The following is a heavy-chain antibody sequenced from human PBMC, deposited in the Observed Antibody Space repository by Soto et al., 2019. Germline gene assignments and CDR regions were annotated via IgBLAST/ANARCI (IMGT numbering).Heavy chain of an antibody. J-gene: IGHJ4*02. CDR3: ARVSMTTVTNFDY. V-gene: IGHV4-4*02. CDR1: SGSISSNNW. CDR2: IYHSGTT. D-gene: IGHD4-17*01. Sequence: QVQLQESGPGLVKPSRTLSLTCAVSSGSISSNNWWCWVRQPPGKGLEWIGEIYHSGTTNYNPSLKSRVNISVDKSKNQFSLNLSSVNAADTAVYYCARVSMTTVTNFDYWGQGTLVTVSS.